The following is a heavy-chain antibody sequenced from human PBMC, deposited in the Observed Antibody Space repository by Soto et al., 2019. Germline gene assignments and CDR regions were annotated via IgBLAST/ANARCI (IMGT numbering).Heavy chain of an antibody. V-gene: IGHV3-74*01. CDR1: GFTFSSYW. J-gene: IGHJ4*02. CDR3: ARAGYYYDRSGYYYRGFHFDY. CDR2: INSDGSST. D-gene: IGHD3-22*01. Sequence: EVQLVESGGGLVQPGGSLRLSCAASGFTFSSYWMHWVRQAPGKGLVWVSRINSDGSSTSYADSVKGRFTISRGNAKNTLYLQKNRLRAQDTAVYYCARAGYYYDRSGYYYRGFHFDYRGQGTLVTVSS.